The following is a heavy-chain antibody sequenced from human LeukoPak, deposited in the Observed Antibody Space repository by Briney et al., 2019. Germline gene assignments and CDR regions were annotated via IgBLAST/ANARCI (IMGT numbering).Heavy chain of an antibody. J-gene: IGHJ5*02. CDR2: INPNSGGT. V-gene: IGHV1-2*02. CDR1: GYTFTGYY. D-gene: IGHD2-2*01. CDR3: ARYGYCSSTSCYNWFDP. Sequence: ASVKVSCKASGYTFTGYYMHWVRQAPGQGLEWMGWINPNSGGTNYAQKFQGRVTMTRDTSISTAYMELSRLRSDDTAVYYCARYGYCSSTSCYNWFDPWGQGTLVTVSS.